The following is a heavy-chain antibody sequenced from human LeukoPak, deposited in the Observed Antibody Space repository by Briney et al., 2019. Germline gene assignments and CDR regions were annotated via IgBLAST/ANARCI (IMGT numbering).Heavy chain of an antibody. CDR3: ARDYYYDSSGYYYSFHDAFDI. Sequence: ASVKVSCKASGYTFTSYYMHWVRQAPGQGLEWMGIINPSGGSTSYAQKFQGRGTMTRDTSTSTVYMELSSLRSEDTAVYYCARDYYYDSSGYYYSFHDAFDIWGQGTMVTVSS. CDR2: INPSGGST. CDR1: GYTFTSYY. D-gene: IGHD3-22*01. V-gene: IGHV1-46*01. J-gene: IGHJ3*02.